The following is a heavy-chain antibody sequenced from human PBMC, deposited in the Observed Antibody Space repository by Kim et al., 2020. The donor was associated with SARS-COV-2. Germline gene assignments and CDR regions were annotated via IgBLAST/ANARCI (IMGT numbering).Heavy chain of an antibody. CDR2: IYYSGST. CDR1: GGSISSYY. D-gene: IGHD6-13*01. Sequence: SETLSLTCTVSGGSISSYYWSWIRQPPGKGLEWIGYIYYSGSTNYNPSLKSRVTISVDTSKNQFSLKLSSFTAADTAVYYCARGMEGYSSSWYADYWG. J-gene: IGHJ4*01. V-gene: IGHV4-59*01. CDR3: ARGMEGYSSSWYADY.